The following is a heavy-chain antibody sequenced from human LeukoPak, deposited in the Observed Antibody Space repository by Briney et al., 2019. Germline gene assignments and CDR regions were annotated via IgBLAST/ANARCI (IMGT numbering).Heavy chain of an antibody. J-gene: IGHJ4*02. CDR1: GFSFSSFW. CDR2: IKEDGSEK. CDR3: ARMSTSSWYVCDY. V-gene: IGHV3-7*01. Sequence: GGSLRLSCAASGFSFSSFWMTWVRQAPGKGLEWVANIKEDGSEKYYVDSVMGRFTISRDNAKNSLYLQMNSLRAEDTAVYYCARMSTSSWYVCDYWGQGNLVTVSS. D-gene: IGHD6-13*01.